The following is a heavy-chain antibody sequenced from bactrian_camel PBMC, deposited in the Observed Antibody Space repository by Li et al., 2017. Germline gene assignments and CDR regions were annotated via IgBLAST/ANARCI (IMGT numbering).Heavy chain of an antibody. J-gene: IGHJ4*01. CDR2: LTSYGTT. CDR1: GFSFDDSD. Sequence: HVQLVESGGGSVQPGGSLRLSCIGSGFSFDDSDMGWYRQGPGGECKLVSSLTSYGTTYHTDSVKGRFTISQDKANNTLYLQMDSLKPEDSAMYTCAADLGGVCVRAPTSAWVYNYWGQGTQVTVS. CDR3: AADLGGVCVRAPTSAWVYNY. V-gene: IGHV3S55*01. D-gene: IGHD3*01.